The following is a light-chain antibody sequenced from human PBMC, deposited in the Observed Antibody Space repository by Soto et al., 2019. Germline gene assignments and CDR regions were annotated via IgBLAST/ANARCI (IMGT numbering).Light chain of an antibody. J-gene: IGLJ3*02. CDR1: SSNIGAGYD. Sequence: QSVLTQPPSVSGAPGQRVTISCTASSSNIGAGYDVHWYQQLPGTAPKLLIYGNSNRPSGVPDRFSGSKSGTSASLAITGLQAEDEADYYCQSYDSSLSGHWVFGGGTKLTVL. CDR2: GNS. CDR3: QSYDSSLSGHWV. V-gene: IGLV1-40*01.